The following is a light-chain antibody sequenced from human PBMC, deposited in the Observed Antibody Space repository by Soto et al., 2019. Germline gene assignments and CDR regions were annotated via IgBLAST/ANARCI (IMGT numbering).Light chain of an antibody. CDR1: SSDIGTYDY. CDR2: DVN. V-gene: IGLV2-14*03. CDR3: TAYSTRSSVI. Sequence: QSALTQPASVSGSPGQSIAISCNGTSSDIGTYDYVSWYQQHPGKAPKLMLFDVNHRPSGVSDRFFGSKSGNTASLTISGLEVEDEADNNFTAYSTRSSVIFGGETKLT. J-gene: IGLJ2*01.